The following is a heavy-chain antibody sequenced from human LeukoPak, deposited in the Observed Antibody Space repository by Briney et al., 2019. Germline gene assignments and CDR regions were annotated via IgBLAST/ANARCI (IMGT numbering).Heavy chain of an antibody. Sequence: SVKVSCKASGGTFSSYAISWVRQAPGQGLEWMGGIIPIFGTANYAQKFQGRVTITADESTSTAYMELSSLRSEDTAVYYCARAGRSYDILTGPHPVSYWGQGTLVTVSS. CDR2: IIPIFGTA. CDR1: GGTFSSYA. CDR3: ARAGRSYDILTGPHPVSY. D-gene: IGHD3-9*01. J-gene: IGHJ4*02. V-gene: IGHV1-69*13.